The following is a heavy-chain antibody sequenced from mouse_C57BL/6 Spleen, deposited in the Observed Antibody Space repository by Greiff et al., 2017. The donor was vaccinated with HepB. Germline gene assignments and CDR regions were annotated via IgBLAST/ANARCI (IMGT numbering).Heavy chain of an antibody. V-gene: IGHV1-55*01. J-gene: IGHJ3*01. CDR3: ARFAYYSNGFAY. CDR2: IYPGSGST. CDR1: GYTFTSYW. D-gene: IGHD2-5*01. Sequence: QVQLKQPGAELVKPGASVKMSCKASGYTFTSYWITWVKQRPGQGLEWIGDIYPGSGSTNYNEKFKSKATLTVDTSSSTAYMQLSSLTSEDSAVYYCARFAYYSNGFAYWGQGTLVTVSA.